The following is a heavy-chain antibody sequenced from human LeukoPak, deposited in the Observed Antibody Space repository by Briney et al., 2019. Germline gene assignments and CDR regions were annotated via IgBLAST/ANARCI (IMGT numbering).Heavy chain of an antibody. V-gene: IGHV3-23*01. D-gene: IGHD3-9*01. CDR3: AKWRDYDVLTGYYVSDY. CDR1: GFTFSNYA. CDR2: ITGSGGNT. J-gene: IGHJ4*02. Sequence: GAFLRLSCAASGFTFSNYAMSWVRQAPGKGLEWVSAITGSGGNTYYADSVKGRFTISRDNSKNTVFLQMNSLRAEDTAVYYCAKWRDYDVLTGYYVSDYWGQGTLVTVSS.